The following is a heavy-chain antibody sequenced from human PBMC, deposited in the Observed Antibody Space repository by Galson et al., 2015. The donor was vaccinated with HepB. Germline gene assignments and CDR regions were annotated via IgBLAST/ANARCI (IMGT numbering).Heavy chain of an antibody. J-gene: IGHJ6*02. V-gene: IGHV3-30*02. CDR2: IRYDGSNK. CDR3: AKDQRQWLVRGGMDV. Sequence: SLRLSCAASGFTFSSYGMHWVRQAPGKGLEWVAFIRYDGSNKYYADSVKGRFTISRDNSKNTLYLQMNSLRAEDTAVYYCAKDQRQWLVRGGMDVWGQGTTVTVSS. D-gene: IGHD6-19*01. CDR1: GFTFSSYG.